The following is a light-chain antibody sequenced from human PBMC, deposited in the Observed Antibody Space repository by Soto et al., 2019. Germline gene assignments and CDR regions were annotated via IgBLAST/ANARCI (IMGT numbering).Light chain of an antibody. CDR1: QSISTY. CDR3: QQGYSNPRT. CDR2: AAS. J-gene: IGKJ2*02. V-gene: IGKV1-39*01. Sequence: DIQMTQSPSSLSASVGDRVTITCRASQSISTYLNWYQQIPGKAPKLLIYAASTLQSGVPSRFSGGGSGTDFTLTISILQPDDFATYFCQQGYSNPRTFGQGTKLEIK.